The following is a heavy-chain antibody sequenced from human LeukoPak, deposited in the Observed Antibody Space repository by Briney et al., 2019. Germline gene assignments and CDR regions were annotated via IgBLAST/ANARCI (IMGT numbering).Heavy chain of an antibody. CDR1: GFTFSSYA. J-gene: IGHJ4*02. D-gene: IGHD6-13*01. V-gene: IGHV3-30-3*01. CDR2: ISYDGSNK. Sequence: GGSLRLSCAASGFTFSSYAMHWVRQAPGKGLEWVAVISYDGSNKYYADSVKGRFTISRDNSKNTLYLQMNSLRAEDTAVYYCARDRSPIAAAGTGFDYWGQGTLVTVSS. CDR3: ARDRSPIAAAGTGFDY.